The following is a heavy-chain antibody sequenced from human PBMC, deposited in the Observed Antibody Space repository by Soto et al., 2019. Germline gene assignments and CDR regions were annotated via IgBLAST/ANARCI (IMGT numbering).Heavy chain of an antibody. J-gene: IGHJ4*02. Sequence: QVQLVQSGAEVKKPGASVKVTCKASGYTLNTYGITWVRQAPGQGLERMGWISANNDHTNYPQKLQGRVTMTTDTSTSRAYMELRSLTSDDTAVYYCARGTYFDYWGQGTLVTVSS. D-gene: IGHD1-1*01. CDR3: ARGTYFDY. CDR1: GYTLNTYG. V-gene: IGHV1-18*01. CDR2: ISANNDHT.